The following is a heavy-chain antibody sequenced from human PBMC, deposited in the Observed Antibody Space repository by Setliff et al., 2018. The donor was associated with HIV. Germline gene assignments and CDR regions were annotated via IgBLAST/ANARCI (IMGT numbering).Heavy chain of an antibody. CDR3: ARVRLDGGYSYDY. CDR2: INAGTGNT. D-gene: IGHD5-12*01. Sequence: ASVKVSCKASGYRFTGFAIHWVRQAPGQRFEWMGWINAGTGNTKYSQKFQDRVTISRDIHANTAYMELSSLRSEDTAIYYCARVRLDGGYSYDYWGQETLVTVSS. V-gene: IGHV1-3*01. J-gene: IGHJ4*02. CDR1: GYRFTGFA.